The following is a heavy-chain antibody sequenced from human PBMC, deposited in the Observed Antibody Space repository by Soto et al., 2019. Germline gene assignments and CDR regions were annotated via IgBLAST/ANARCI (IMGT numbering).Heavy chain of an antibody. D-gene: IGHD2-8*01. CDR2: INAGNGNT. V-gene: IGHV1-3*01. CDR3: VRGEVLMDV. Sequence: ASVKVSCKASGYTFTSYGISWVRQAPGQGLEWMGWINAGNGNTKYSQKFQGRVTITRDTSASTAYMELSSLRSEDTAVYYCVRGEVLMDVWGQGTTVTVSS. J-gene: IGHJ6*02. CDR1: GYTFTSYG.